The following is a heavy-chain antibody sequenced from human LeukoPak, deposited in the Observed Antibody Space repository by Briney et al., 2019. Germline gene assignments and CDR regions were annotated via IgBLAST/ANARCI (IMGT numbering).Heavy chain of an antibody. Sequence: PSETLSLTCTVSGGSISTYYWSWLRQTPAQGLEWIGYIHHSGSTTYNPSLKSRVTISIDTSKNQFSLNLSSVTVADPAVYYCARQSRYSDGSSYFSDDYWGQGTLVTVSS. J-gene: IGHJ4*02. D-gene: IGHD3-22*01. CDR3: ARQSRYSDGSSYFSDDY. V-gene: IGHV4-59*08. CDR1: GGSISTYY. CDR2: IHHSGST.